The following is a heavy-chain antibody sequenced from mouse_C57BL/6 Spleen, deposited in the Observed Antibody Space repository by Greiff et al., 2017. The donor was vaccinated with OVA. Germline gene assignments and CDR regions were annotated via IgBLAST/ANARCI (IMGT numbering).Heavy chain of an antibody. D-gene: IGHD1-1*01. CDR1: GYTFTSYW. CDR3: ARLGYYGSSYAFDY. Sequence: QVQLQQPGAELVRPGSSVKLSCKASGYTFTSYWMHWVKQRPIQGLEWIGNIDPSDSETHYNQKFKDKATLTVDKSSSTAYMQLSSLTSEDSAVYYCARLGYYGSSYAFDYWGQGTTLTVSS. CDR2: IDPSDSET. J-gene: IGHJ2*01. V-gene: IGHV1-52*01.